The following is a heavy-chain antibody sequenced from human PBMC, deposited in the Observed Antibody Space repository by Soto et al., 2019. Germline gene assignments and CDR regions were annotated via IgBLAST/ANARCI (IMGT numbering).Heavy chain of an antibody. CDR2: INHSGST. D-gene: IGHD3-10*01. V-gene: IGHV4-34*01. CDR1: GGSFSGYY. Sequence: QVQLQQWGAGLLKPSETLSLTCAVYGGSFSGYYWSWIRQPPGKGLEWIGEINHSGSTNYNPSLESRVTISVDTSKNQFSLKLSSVTAADTAVYYCARGGLLLWFGELLYRYGMDVWGQGTTVTVSS. J-gene: IGHJ6*02. CDR3: ARGGLLLWFGELLYRYGMDV.